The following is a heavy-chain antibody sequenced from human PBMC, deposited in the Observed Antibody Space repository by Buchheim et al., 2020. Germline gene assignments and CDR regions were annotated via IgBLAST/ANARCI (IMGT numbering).Heavy chain of an antibody. CDR1: GGSINTTSNY. CDR2: IFSNGST. CDR3: ARRALRDTWFDP. Sequence: QLQLQESGPGLVKPSETLSLICNVSGGSINTTSNYWSWIRQPPGKEMEWIGNIFSNGSTNYNPSHKSRVSISVDTSKHQFSLKVRSVTAADTAVYFCARRALRDTWFDPWGQGTL. V-gene: IGHV4-39*01. J-gene: IGHJ5*02.